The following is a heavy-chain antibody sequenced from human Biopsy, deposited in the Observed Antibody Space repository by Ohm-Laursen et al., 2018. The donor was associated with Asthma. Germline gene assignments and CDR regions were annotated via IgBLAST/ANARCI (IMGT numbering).Heavy chain of an antibody. J-gene: IGHJ6*02. V-gene: IGHV1-18*01. CDR1: GYTFNTAA. CDR2: ISVYNGNT. D-gene: IGHD3-16*01. Sequence: ASVKVSCKTSGYTFNTAAITWVRQTPGQGLEWMGWISVYNGNTKVAQKLQDRVTMITDTSTSTAYMELRSLRSDDTAVYFSARAVDYPHYYGRDVWGQGTTVTVS. CDR3: ARAVDYPHYYGRDV.